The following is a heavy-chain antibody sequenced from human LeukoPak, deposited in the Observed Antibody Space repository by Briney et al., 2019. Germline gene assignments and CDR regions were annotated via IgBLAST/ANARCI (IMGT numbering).Heavy chain of an antibody. CDR3: ARLGTYYYGSGRTDAFDI. CDR2: IYYSGST. D-gene: IGHD3-10*01. J-gene: IGHJ3*02. Sequence: PSETLSLTCTVSGGSISSYYWSWIRQPPGKGLEWIGYIYYSGSTNYNPSLKSRVTISVDTSKNQFSLKLSSVTAADTAVYYCARLGTYYYGSGRTDAFDIWGQGTMVTVSS. V-gene: IGHV4-59*08. CDR1: GGSISSYY.